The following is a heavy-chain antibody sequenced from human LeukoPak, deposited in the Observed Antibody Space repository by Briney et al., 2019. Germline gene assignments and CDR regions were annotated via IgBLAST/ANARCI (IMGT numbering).Heavy chain of an antibody. D-gene: IGHD6-19*01. J-gene: IGHJ4*02. CDR3: AKDTYSSGWYTPDY. CDR1: GFTFDDYA. V-gene: IGHV3-9*01. CDR2: ISWNSGSI. Sequence: PGGSLRLSCAASGFTFDDYAMHWVRQAPGKGLEWVSGISWNSGSIGYADSVKGRFTISRDNAKNSLYLQMNSLRAEDTALYYCAKDTYSSGWYTPDYWGQGTLVTVSS.